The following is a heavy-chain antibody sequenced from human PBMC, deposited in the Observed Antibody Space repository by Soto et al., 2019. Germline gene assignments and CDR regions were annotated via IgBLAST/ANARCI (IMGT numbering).Heavy chain of an antibody. D-gene: IGHD2-8*02. CDR3: ARAFAGTGAYWYFGL. V-gene: IGHV4-59*01. CDR2: IYYSGGT. CDR1: GDSISSYY. J-gene: IGHJ2*01. Sequence: SETLSLTCAVSGDSISSYYWTWIRQPPGKGLEWIGYIYYSGGTNYNPSLKSRVTISIDTSRNQFSLSLTSVTAADTAVYYCARAFAGTGAYWYFGLCGRGTLVTVSS.